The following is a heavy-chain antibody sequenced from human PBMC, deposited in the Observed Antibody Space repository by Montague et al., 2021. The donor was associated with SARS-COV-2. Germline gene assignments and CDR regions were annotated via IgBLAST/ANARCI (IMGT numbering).Heavy chain of an antibody. D-gene: IGHD3-10*01. V-gene: IGHV2-5*02. CDR3: APLGFDSRSYYTPHNWFDP. CDR2: IYWDDDE. CDR1: GIPLSTSGVG. Sequence: PALGKPTQTLTLTCTFSGIPLSTSGVGVAWIRQPPGKALEWLALIYWDDDERYSPSMRSRLTITKDTSENQVVLRMTNMDLMDTATYYCAPLGFDSRSYYTPHNWFDPWGQGILVTVSS. J-gene: IGHJ5*02.